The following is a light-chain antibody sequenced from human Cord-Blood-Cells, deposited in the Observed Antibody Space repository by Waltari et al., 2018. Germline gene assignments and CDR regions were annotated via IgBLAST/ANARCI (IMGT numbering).Light chain of an antibody. CDR3: QQYNNWPRT. V-gene: IGKV3-15*01. Sequence: EIVMTQSPATLPVSPGEGATLSCRTSQSVSSNLAWYQQKPAQAPRLLIYGASTRATGIPARFSGSGSGTEFTLTISSLQYEDFAVYYCQQYNNWPRTFGQGTKLEIK. CDR2: GAS. J-gene: IGKJ2*01. CDR1: QSVSSN.